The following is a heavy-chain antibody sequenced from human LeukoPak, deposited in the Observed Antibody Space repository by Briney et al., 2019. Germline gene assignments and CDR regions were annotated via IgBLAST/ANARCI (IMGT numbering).Heavy chain of an antibody. CDR2: IYYSGST. D-gene: IGHD1-26*01. CDR1: GGSISSGGYY. J-gene: IGHJ4*02. V-gene: IGHV4-31*03. Sequence: SETLSLTCTVSGGSISSGGYYWSWIRQHPGTGLEWIGYIYYSGSTYYNPSLKSRVTISVDTSKNQFSLKLGTVTAADTAVYYCARAGGSYFQYYFDYWGQGTLVTVSS. CDR3: ARAGGSYFQYYFDY.